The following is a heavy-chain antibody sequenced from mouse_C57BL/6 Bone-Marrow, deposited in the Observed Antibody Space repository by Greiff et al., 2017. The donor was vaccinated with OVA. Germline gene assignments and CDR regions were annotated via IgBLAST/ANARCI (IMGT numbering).Heavy chain of an antibody. CDR3: ARRGYYDYLMDY. V-gene: IGHV5-9*01. CDR2: ISGGGGNT. Sequence: EVHLVESGGGLVKPGGSLKLSCAASGFTFSSYTMSWVRQTPEQRLEWVATISGGGGNTYYPDSVKGRFTISRDNAKNTLYLQMSSLRSEDTALDNGARRGYYDYLMDYWGQGTSVTVAS. D-gene: IGHD2-4*01. CDR1: GFTFSSYT. J-gene: IGHJ4*01.